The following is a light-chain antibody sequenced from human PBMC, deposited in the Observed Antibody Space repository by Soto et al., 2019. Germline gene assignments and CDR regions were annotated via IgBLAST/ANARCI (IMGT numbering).Light chain of an antibody. CDR2: KAS. CDR1: ESFSSW. Sequence: DIQMTQSPSTLSASVGDRVTITCRASESFSSWLAWYQQKPWKAPKLLIYKASSLQSGVPSRFSGSGSGTEFTLTISSLQPDDFATYYCQQYNSYSLTFGGGTKVEIK. V-gene: IGKV1-5*03. J-gene: IGKJ4*01. CDR3: QQYNSYSLT.